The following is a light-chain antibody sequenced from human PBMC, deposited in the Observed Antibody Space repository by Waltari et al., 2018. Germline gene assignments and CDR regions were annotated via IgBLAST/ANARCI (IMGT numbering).Light chain of an antibody. J-gene: IGLJ1*01. V-gene: IGLV2-14*04. Sequence: QPNPCDAPQFKVLDVSERPSGFSNDFSCSKAGKTASLTISRLQAEDEADYYCRSYACSSTSLYVFGTGTQVTVL. CDR3: RSYACSSTSLYV. CDR2: DVS.